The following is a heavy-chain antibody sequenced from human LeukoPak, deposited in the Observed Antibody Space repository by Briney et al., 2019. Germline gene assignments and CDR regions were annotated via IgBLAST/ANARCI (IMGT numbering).Heavy chain of an antibody. CDR3: AKDMYYYGSDNIDY. D-gene: IGHD3-10*01. V-gene: IGHV3-30*04. J-gene: IGHJ4*02. CDR1: GFTFSSYA. CDR2: ISYDGSNK. Sequence: PGRSLRLSCAASGFTFSSYAMHWVRQAPGKGLEWVAIISYDGSNKYYADSVKGRFTISRDNSKNTLYLQMNSLRAEDTAVYYCAKDMYYYGSDNIDYWGQGTLVTVSS.